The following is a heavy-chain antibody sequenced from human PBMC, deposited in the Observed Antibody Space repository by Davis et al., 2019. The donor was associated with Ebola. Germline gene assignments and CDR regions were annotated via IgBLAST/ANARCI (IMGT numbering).Heavy chain of an antibody. D-gene: IGHD3-22*01. Sequence: GESLKISCAASGFTFSSYGMHWVRQAPGKGLEWVAVISYDGSNKYYADSVKGRFTISRDNSKNTLYLQMNSLRAEDTAVYYCARDYYDSSGYFGYYYYGMDVWGQGTTVTVSS. CDR1: GFTFSSYG. CDR3: ARDYYDSSGYFGYYYYGMDV. J-gene: IGHJ6*02. CDR2: ISYDGSNK. V-gene: IGHV3-30*03.